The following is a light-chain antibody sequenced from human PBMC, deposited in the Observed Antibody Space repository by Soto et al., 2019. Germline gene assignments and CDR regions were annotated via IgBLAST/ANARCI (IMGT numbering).Light chain of an antibody. Sequence: EIVLPQSPGTLSLSPGERATLSCRASQSVSSSYLAWYQQKPGQAPRLLIYGASSRATGIPDGFSGSGSGTDFTLTISRLEPEDFAVYYCQQYGSSPWTFGQGTKVEIK. V-gene: IGKV3-20*01. CDR3: QQYGSSPWT. J-gene: IGKJ1*01. CDR2: GAS. CDR1: QSVSSSY.